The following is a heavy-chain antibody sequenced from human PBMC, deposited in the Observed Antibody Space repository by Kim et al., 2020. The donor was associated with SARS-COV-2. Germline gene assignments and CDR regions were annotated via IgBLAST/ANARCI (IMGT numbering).Heavy chain of an antibody. D-gene: IGHD1-1*01. Sequence: SYATSGKGRLTISTDNAKNSLYLKRNGLRAEDTAVYYCARRNAGWFDPWGQGTLVTVSS. CDR3: ARRNAGWFDP. V-gene: IGHV3-48*04. J-gene: IGHJ5*02.